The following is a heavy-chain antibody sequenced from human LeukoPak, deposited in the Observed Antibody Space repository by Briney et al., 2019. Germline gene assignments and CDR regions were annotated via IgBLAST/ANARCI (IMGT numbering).Heavy chain of an antibody. CDR1: GVTASGVY. Sequence: GGSLRPSCAASGVTASGVYMSCVREAPGKGVEWGSIIYSGGSTYNAASAQGRFTISRDNSKNTLSLQTNSLRAEDTAVYYCTSRYYYDSSGYYNVDYWGQGTLVTVSS. CDR3: TSRYYYDSSGYYNVDY. CDR2: IYSGGST. J-gene: IGHJ4*01. V-gene: IGHV3-53*01. D-gene: IGHD3-22*01.